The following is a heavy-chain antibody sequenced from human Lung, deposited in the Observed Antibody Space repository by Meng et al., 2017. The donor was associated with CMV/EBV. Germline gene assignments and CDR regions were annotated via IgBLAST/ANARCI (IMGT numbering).Heavy chain of an antibody. D-gene: IGHD6-19*01. J-gene: IGHJ4*02. CDR1: AYTFTHRG. CDR2: ISCYNGDT. CDR3: ARDSSNTSGRYSYFDY. V-gene: IGHV1-18*01. Sequence: VSLVQFGAEGPSPGAVGPCDCLAFAYTFTHRGISRVRRAPGQGLEWMGWISCYNGDTNYAQKFQSKVTMTTDTSTSTAYMNLRSLRSDDTAVYYCARDSSNTSGRYSYFDYGGQGTLVTVSS.